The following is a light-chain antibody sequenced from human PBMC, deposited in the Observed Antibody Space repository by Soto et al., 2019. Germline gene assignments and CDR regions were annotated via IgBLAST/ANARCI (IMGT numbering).Light chain of an antibody. CDR1: SSDVGGANY. J-gene: IGLJ2*01. Sequence: QSALTQPASVSGSPGQSITISCTGTSSDVGGANYVSWYQQHPGKAPKLMIYNVSNRPSGVSNRFSGSKSGNTASLTISGLQSESEADYYCSSYTRSSTVVFGGGTKLTVL. CDR2: NVS. CDR3: SSYTRSSTVV. V-gene: IGLV2-14*01.